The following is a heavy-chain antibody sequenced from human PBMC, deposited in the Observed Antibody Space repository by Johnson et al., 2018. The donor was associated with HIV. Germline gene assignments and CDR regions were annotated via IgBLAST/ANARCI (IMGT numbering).Heavy chain of an antibody. D-gene: IGHD5-12*01. CDR1: GFTLTNYP. Sequence: QVQLVESGGGVVQPVRSLRLSCAASGFTLTNYPMHWVRQAPGKGLEWVAVISFDGKNKFYADSVKGRFTISRDNSRNTLYLQMNSLRPEDTAVYYCASGDDDGFWGRGTLVTVSS. CDR2: ISFDGKNK. CDR3: ASGDDDGF. V-gene: IGHV3-30*04. J-gene: IGHJ4*03.